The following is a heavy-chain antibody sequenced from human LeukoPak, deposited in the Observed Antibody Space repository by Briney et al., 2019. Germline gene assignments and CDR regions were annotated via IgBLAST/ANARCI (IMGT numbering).Heavy chain of an antibody. V-gene: IGHV1-69*06. D-gene: IGHD5-18*01. Sequence: ASVKVSCKASGYTFTGYYMHWVRQAPGQGLEWMGGIIPIFGTANYAQKFQGRVTITADKSTSTAYMELSSLRSEDAAVYYCARDGGYSYGYSYYYYYMDVWGKGTTVTVSS. CDR1: GYTFTGYY. CDR3: ARDGGYSYGYSYYYYYMDV. J-gene: IGHJ6*03. CDR2: IIPIFGTA.